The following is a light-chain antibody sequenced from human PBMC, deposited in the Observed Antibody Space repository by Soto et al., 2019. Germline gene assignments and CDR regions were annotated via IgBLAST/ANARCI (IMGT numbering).Light chain of an antibody. Sequence: QSVLTQPASVSGSPGQSITISCTGTSSDVGSYNLVSWYQQHPGKAPKLMIYEVSKRPSGVSNRFSSSKSGNTASLTISGLQAEDEADYYCCSYAGSSTFLYVFGTGTKVTVL. J-gene: IGLJ1*01. CDR3: CSYAGSSTFLYV. CDR1: SSDVGSYNL. CDR2: EVS. V-gene: IGLV2-23*02.